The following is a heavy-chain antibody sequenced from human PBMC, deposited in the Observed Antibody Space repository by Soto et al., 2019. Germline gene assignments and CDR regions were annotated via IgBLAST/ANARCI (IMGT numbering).Heavy chain of an antibody. Sequence: TLSLTCPVSGGSISSGGYYWSWIRQHPGKGLEGIGYIYYSGSTYYNPSLKSRVTISVDTSKNQFSLKLSSVTAADTAVYYCARDPSRAYYDFWSGYPGGWFDPWGQGTLVTVSS. CDR3: ARDPSRAYYDFWSGYPGGWFDP. V-gene: IGHV4-31*03. J-gene: IGHJ5*02. D-gene: IGHD3-3*01. CDR2: IYYSGST. CDR1: GGSISSGGYY.